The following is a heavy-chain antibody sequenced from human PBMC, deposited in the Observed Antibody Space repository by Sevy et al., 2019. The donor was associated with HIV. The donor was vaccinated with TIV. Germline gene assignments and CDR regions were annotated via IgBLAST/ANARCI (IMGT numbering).Heavy chain of an antibody. J-gene: IGHJ6*02. D-gene: IGHD3-22*01. CDR3: ATARYYYDSSGYYDIYYYYGMDV. CDR1: GGSFSGYY. V-gene: IGHV4-34*01. Sequence: SETLSLTCAVYGGSFSGYYWSWIRQPPGKGLEWIGEINHSGSTNYNPSLKSRVTISVDTSKNQFSLKLGSVTAADTAVYYCATARYYYDSSGYYDIYYYYGMDVWGQGTTVTVSS. CDR2: INHSGST.